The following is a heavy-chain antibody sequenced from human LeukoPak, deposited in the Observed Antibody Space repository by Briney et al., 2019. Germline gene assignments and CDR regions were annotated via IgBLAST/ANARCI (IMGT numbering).Heavy chain of an antibody. J-gene: IGHJ5*02. Sequence: GGSLRLSCAASGFTFSSYGMHWVRQAPGKGLEWISYISDSGSTIYYSDSVKGRFTISRDNAKNSLYLQMNSLRAEDTAVYYCARDWTGWSFDPWGQGTLVTVSS. CDR2: ISDSGSTI. V-gene: IGHV3-48*04. D-gene: IGHD3/OR15-3a*01. CDR3: ARDWTGWSFDP. CDR1: GFTFSSYG.